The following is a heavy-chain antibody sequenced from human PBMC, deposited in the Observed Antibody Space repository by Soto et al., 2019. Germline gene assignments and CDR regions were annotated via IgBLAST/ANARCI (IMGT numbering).Heavy chain of an antibody. Sequence: ASVKVSCKASGYTFTSYGISWVRQAPGQGLEWMGWISAYNGNTNYAQKLQGRVTMTTDTSTSTAYMELRSLRSDDTAVYYCARVTYYDFWSGWGPRRYYFDYWGQGTLVTVSS. J-gene: IGHJ4*02. CDR1: GYTFTSYG. CDR2: ISAYNGNT. V-gene: IGHV1-18*01. D-gene: IGHD3-3*01. CDR3: ARVTYYDFWSGWGPRRYYFDY.